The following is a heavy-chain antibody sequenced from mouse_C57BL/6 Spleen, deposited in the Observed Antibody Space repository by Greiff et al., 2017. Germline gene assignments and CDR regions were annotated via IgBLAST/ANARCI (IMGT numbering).Heavy chain of an antibody. CDR1: GFSLSTFGMG. J-gene: IGHJ4*01. CDR3: ARAYDYDDYYAMDY. Sequence: QVTLKECGPGILQPSQTLSLTCSFSGFSLSTFGMGVGWIRQPSGKGLEWLAHIWWDDDKYYNPALKSRLTIPKDTSKNQVFLKIANVDTADTATYYCARAYDYDDYYAMDYWGQGTSVTVSS. D-gene: IGHD2-4*01. V-gene: IGHV8-8*01. CDR2: IWWDDDK.